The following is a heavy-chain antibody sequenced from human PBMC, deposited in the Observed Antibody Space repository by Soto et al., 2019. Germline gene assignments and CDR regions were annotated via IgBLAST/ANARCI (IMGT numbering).Heavy chain of an antibody. CDR1: GGSISTNGYY. CDR2: IYHSGST. V-gene: IGHV4-39*01. Sequence: QLQLQESGPGLVKPSETLSLTCTVSGGSISTNGYYWGWIRQPPGKGLEYIGSIYHSGSTYSNPSLKSRATVSVDTSNNQFSLRLSSVTAADTAVYYCARQSGYSDGRVDHWGQGTRVTVSS. J-gene: IGHJ4*02. D-gene: IGHD5-18*01. CDR3: ARQSGYSDGRVDH.